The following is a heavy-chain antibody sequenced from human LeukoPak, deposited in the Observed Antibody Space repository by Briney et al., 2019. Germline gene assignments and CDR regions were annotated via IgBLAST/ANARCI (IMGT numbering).Heavy chain of an antibody. CDR1: GYTFTSYA. CDR2: INTNTGNP. V-gene: IGHV7-4-1*02. D-gene: IGHD2-2*01. Sequence: ASVKVSCKASGYTFTSYAMNWVRQAPGQGLEWMGWINTNTGNPTYAQGFTGRFVFSLDTSVSTAYLQISSLKAEDTAVYYCARDLVNYCSSTSCPGPWFDPWGQGTLVTVSS. CDR3: ARDLVNYCSSTSCPGPWFDP. J-gene: IGHJ5*02.